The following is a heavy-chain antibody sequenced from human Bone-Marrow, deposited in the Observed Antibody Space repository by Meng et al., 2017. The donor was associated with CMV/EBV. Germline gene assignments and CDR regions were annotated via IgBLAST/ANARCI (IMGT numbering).Heavy chain of an antibody. CDR2: ISWNSGSI. V-gene: IGHV3-9*01. CDR1: GFTFDDYA. Sequence: SLKISCAASGFTFDDYAMHWVRQAPGKGLEWVSGISWNSGSIGYADSVKGRFTISRDNAKNSLYLQMNSLRAEDTALYYCATRSASDQWGQGMLVTVSS. J-gene: IGHJ5*02. CDR3: ATRSASDQ. D-gene: IGHD3-16*01.